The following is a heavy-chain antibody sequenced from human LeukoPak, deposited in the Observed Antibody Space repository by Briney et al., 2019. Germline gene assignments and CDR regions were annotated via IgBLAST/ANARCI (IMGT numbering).Heavy chain of an antibody. CDR3: VRGSGWFFGF. J-gene: IGHJ4*02. CDR2: IDQHGRDK. CDR1: ASTFSGNW. D-gene: IGHD6-19*01. Sequence: GGSLRLSCAASASTFSGNWMHWVRQAPGKELEWVASIDQHGRDKYFLDSVKGRFTISRDNSKSSLYLQMNSLRAEDTAVYYCVRGSGWFFGFWGQGSLVTVSS. V-gene: IGHV3-7*01.